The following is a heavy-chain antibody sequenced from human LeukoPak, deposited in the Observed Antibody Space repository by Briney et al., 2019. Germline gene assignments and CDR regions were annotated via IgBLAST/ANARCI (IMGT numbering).Heavy chain of an antibody. J-gene: IGHJ6*02. CDR3: ARGGYGYYYGMDV. D-gene: IGHD3-16*01. CDR1: GYTFTSYY. V-gene: IGHV1-46*01. Sequence: GGSLRLSCAASGYTFTSYYMHWVRQAPGHGLEWMGIINPSGGSTSYAQKFQGRVTMTRDTSTSTVYMELSSLRSEDTAVYYCARGGYGYYYGMDVWGQGTTVTVSS. CDR2: INPSGGST.